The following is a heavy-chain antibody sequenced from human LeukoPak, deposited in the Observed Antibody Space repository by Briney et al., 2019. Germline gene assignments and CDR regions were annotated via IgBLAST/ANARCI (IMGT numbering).Heavy chain of an antibody. J-gene: IGHJ4*02. CDR2: ISSSSSYT. Sequence: AGGSLRLSCAASGFTFSDYYMSWLRQAPGKGLEWVSYISSSSSYTNYADSVKGRFTISRDNAKNSLYLQMNSLRAEDTAVYYCAGTYNWNDALDYWGQGTLVTVSS. D-gene: IGHD1-20*01. CDR3: AGTYNWNDALDY. CDR1: GFTFSDYY. V-gene: IGHV3-11*03.